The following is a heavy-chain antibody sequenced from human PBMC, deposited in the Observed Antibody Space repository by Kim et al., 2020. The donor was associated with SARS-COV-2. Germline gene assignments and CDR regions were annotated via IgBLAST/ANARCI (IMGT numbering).Heavy chain of an antibody. Sequence: SVKVSCKASGGTFSSYAISWVRQAPGQGLEWMGGIIPIFGTTYYAQKFQGRVTITADESTSTAYMDLISLRSEDTAVYYCARGGSSPYSYYYYGMDVWGQGTTVTVSS. V-gene: IGHV1-69*13. J-gene: IGHJ6*02. CDR2: IIPIFGTT. D-gene: IGHD6-6*01. CDR3: ARGGSSPYSYYYYGMDV. CDR1: GGTFSSYA.